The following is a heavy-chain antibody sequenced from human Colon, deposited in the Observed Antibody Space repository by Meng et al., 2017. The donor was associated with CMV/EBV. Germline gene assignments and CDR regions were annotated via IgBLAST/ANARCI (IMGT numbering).Heavy chain of an antibody. D-gene: IGHD6-13*01. CDR1: GCTFDTST. Sequence: VQVVQDGAEVKKPVSSVKVSCKASGCTFDTSTFNWVRQAPGQGLEWMGGIIPMFGSPSYSQKFRGRVTITADELEVNSLRSEDTAVYYCARGKQAGFDLWGQGTLVTVSS. V-gene: IGHV1-69*01. CDR2: IIPMFGSP. CDR3: ARGKQAGFDL. J-gene: IGHJ5*02.